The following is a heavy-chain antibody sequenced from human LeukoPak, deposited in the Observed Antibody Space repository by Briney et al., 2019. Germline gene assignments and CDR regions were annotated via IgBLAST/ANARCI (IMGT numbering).Heavy chain of an antibody. CDR3: ARVSRLVGYGYFDY. J-gene: IGHJ4*02. CDR1: GGSFSGYY. V-gene: IGHV4-34*01. D-gene: IGHD5-12*01. Sequence: SETLSLTCAVYGGSFSGYYWSWIRQPPGKGLEWIGEINHSGSTNYSPSLKSRVTISVDTSKNQFSLKLSSVTAADTAVYYCARVSRLVGYGYFDYWGQGTLVTVSS. CDR2: INHSGST.